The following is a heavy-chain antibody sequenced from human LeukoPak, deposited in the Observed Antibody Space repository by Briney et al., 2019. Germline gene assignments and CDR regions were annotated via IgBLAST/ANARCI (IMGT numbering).Heavy chain of an antibody. V-gene: IGHV1-69*06. CDR2: IIPIFGTA. Sequence: GASVKVSCKASGGTFSSYAISWVRQAPGQGLEWMGGIIPIFGTANYAQKFQGRVTITADKSTSTAYMELSSLRSEDTAVYYCARPGGGSYLDPYYFDYWGQGTLVTVSS. CDR3: ARPGGGSYLDPYYFDY. J-gene: IGHJ4*02. D-gene: IGHD1-26*01. CDR1: GGTFSSYA.